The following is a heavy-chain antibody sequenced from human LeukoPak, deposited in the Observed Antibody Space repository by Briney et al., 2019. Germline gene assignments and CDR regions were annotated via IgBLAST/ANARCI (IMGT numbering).Heavy chain of an antibody. Sequence: GGSLRLSCAASGFTFSSYAMSWVRQAPGKGLEWVSSISGSSDRTFYADSVKGRFTISRDNSKNTLFLQTNTLRAEDTAVYYCVGFDYWGQGTLVTVSS. V-gene: IGHV3-23*01. CDR1: GFTFSSYA. CDR2: ISGSSDRT. CDR3: VGFDY. J-gene: IGHJ4*02.